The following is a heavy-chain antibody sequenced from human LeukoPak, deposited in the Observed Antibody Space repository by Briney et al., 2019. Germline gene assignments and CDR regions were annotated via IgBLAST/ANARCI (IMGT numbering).Heavy chain of an antibody. J-gene: IGHJ6*02. Sequence: GGSLRLSRAASGFTFSSYAMSWVRQAPGKGLEWVSAISGGGGSAYYADSVKGRFTISRDSSMNTLYLQMNSLTAGDTAVYYCAKTMGATRGYYYSGMDVWGQGTTVTVSS. CDR1: GFTFSSYA. V-gene: IGHV3-23*01. CDR3: AKTMGATRGYYYSGMDV. D-gene: IGHD1-26*01. CDR2: ISGGGGSA.